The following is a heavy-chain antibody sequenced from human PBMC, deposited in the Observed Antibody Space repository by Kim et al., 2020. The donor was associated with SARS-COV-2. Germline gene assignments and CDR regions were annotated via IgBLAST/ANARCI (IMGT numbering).Heavy chain of an antibody. D-gene: IGHD3-9*01. V-gene: IGHV1-69*13. CDR3: VTRRFDWLYDAFDI. Sequence: SVKVSCKASGGTFSNHAISWVRQAPGQGLEWMGGIIPIFGTANYAQKFQIRVTITADESTSTAYMELSSLRSEDTAAYYFVTRRFDWLYDAFDISGQGT. CDR1: GGTFSNHA. CDR2: IIPIFGTA. J-gene: IGHJ3*02.